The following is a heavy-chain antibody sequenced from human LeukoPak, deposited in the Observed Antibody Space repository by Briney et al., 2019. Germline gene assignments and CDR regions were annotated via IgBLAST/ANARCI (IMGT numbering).Heavy chain of an antibody. D-gene: IGHD1-26*01. J-gene: IGHJ4*02. CDR3: ARDRVGATDYFDY. V-gene: IGHV3-30-3*01. CDR2: ISYDGSNK. CDR1: GFTFSIYT. Sequence: GGSLRLSCSTSGFTFSIYTMYWVRQAPGKGLEWVAVISYDGSNKYYADSVKGRFTISRDNSKNTLYLQMNSLRAEDTAVYYCARDRVGATDYFDYWGQGTLVTVSS.